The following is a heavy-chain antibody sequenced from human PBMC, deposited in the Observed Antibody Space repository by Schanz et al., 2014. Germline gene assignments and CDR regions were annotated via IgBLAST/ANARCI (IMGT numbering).Heavy chain of an antibody. CDR2: ISRDGTTS. CDR3: ARENLNWEAFDI. V-gene: IGHV3-11*01. CDR1: GFIFNDYY. D-gene: IGHD7-27*01. Sequence: QVQLVESGGGLVKPGGSLRLSCAASGFIFNDYYMNWIRQAPGKGLEWLSYISRDGTTSNYADSVKGRFTISRDNAKKSLYLEMTSLRGEDTAVYYCARENLNWEAFDIWGQGTVVTVSS. J-gene: IGHJ3*02.